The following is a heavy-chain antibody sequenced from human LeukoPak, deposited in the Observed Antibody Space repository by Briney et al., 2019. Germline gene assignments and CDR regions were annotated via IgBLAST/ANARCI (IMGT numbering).Heavy chain of an antibody. CDR2: MNPNSGNT. CDR3: ARDSSGWCHWFDP. V-gene: IGHV1-8*01. D-gene: IGHD6-19*01. CDR1: GYTFISYD. J-gene: IGHJ5*02. Sequence: ASVKVSCKASGYTFISYDINWVRQATGQGLEWMGWMNPNSGNTAYAQKFQGRVTMTRNTSISTAYMELSSLRSEDTAVYYCARDSSGWCHWFDPWGQGTLVTVSS.